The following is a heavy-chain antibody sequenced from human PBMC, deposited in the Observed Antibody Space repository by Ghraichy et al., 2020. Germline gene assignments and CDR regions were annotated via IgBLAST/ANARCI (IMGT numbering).Heavy chain of an antibody. J-gene: IGHJ3*01. D-gene: IGHD3-10*02. V-gene: IGHV3-20*04. CDR1: GFTFEDYG. Sequence: GESLNISCEASGFTFEDYGMRWVRQVPGKGLEWVSSINWNGGSTGYADSVKGRCTISRDNSKNSMSVEMNSLRVEDTALYYCARADMFHDALDLWGQGTMVIVSS. CDR2: INWNGGST. CDR3: ARADMFHDALDL.